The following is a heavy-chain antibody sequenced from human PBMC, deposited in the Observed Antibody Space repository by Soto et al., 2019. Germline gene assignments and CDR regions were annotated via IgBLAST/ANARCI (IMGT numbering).Heavy chain of an antibody. Sequence: EVQLVESGGVVVQPGGSLRLSCAASGFTFDDYTMHWVRQAPGKGLEWVSLISWDGGSTYYADSVKGRFTISRDNSKNSLYLQMNSLRTEDPALYYCAKDGPYYYGSGSYYYFDYWGQGTLVTVSS. V-gene: IGHV3-43*01. CDR1: GFTFDDYT. CDR2: ISWDGGST. D-gene: IGHD3-10*01. J-gene: IGHJ4*02. CDR3: AKDGPYYYGSGSYYYFDY.